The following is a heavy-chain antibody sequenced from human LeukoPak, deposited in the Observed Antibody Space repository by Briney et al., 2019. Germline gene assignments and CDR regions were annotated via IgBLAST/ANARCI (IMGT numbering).Heavy chain of an antibody. D-gene: IGHD6-19*01. CDR2: IYYSGST. V-gene: IGHV4-59*01. J-gene: IGHJ6*03. Sequence: GSLRLSCAASGFTFSSYSMNWVRQAPGKGLEWIGYIYYSGSTNYNPSLKSRVTISVDTSKNQFSLKLSSVTAADTAVYYCARAVGGWYDYYYYYMDVWGKGTTVTVSS. CDR3: ARAVGGWYDYYYYYMDV. CDR1: GFTFSSYS.